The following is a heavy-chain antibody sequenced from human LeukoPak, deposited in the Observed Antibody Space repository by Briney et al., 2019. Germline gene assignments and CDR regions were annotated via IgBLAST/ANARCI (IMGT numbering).Heavy chain of an antibody. D-gene: IGHD6-6*01. V-gene: IGHV3-23*01. CDR3: AKDLGSSSSVSDYFDS. J-gene: IGHJ4*02. CDR1: GFSFSSYA. Sequence: GGSLRLSCAASGFSFSSYAMSWVRQTPGKGLEWVSGISGGGGSTYYADSVKGRFTISRDNSKNTLYLQMTSLRAEDTAIYYCAKDLGSSSSVSDYFDSWGQGTLVTVSS. CDR2: ISGGGGST.